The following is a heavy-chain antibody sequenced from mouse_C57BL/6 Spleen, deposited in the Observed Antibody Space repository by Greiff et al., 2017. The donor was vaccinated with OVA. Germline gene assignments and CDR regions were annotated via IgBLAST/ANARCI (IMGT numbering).Heavy chain of an antibody. CDR1: GYTFTSYW. D-gene: IGHD1-1*01. J-gene: IGHJ4*01. Sequence: QVQLQQPGAELVKPGASVKLSCQASGYTFTSYWMHWVKQRPGQGLEWIGMIHPNSGSTNYNEKFKSKATLTVDKSSSTAYMQLSSLTSEDSAVYYCASISSVYAMDYWGQGTSVTVSS. CDR3: ASISSVYAMDY. CDR2: IHPNSGST. V-gene: IGHV1-64*01.